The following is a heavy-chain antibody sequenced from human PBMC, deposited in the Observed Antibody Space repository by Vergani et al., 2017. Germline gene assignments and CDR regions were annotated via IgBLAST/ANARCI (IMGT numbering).Heavy chain of an antibody. CDR3: AKDLNGYYEYYFDY. Sequence: EVQLVESGGGLVQPGRSLRLSCAASGFTFDDYAMHWVRQAPGKGLEGVSGISWNSGSIGYADSVKGRFHISRDNAKNSLYLQMNSLRAEDTALYYCAKDLNGYYEYYFDYWGQGTLVTVSS. CDR1: GFTFDDYA. CDR2: ISWNSGSI. V-gene: IGHV3-9*01. J-gene: IGHJ4*02. D-gene: IGHD4-17*01.